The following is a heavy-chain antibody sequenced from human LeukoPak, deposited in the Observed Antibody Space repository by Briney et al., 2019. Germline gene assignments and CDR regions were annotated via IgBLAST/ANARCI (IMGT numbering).Heavy chain of an antibody. CDR3: ARDLGGIYFDY. CDR1: DASISGYY. V-gene: IGHV4-59*01. CDR2: IHFSGST. Sequence: SETLSLTCTVSDASISGYYWSWIRQPPGKGLEWLGSIHFSGSTNYNPSLRSRVTMSVDTSKNQLSLKLSSVTAADTAVYYCARDLGGIYFDYWGQGTLVTVSS. J-gene: IGHJ4*02. D-gene: IGHD1-26*01.